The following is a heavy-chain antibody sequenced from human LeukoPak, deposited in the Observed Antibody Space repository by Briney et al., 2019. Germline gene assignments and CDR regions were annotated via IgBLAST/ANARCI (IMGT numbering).Heavy chain of an antibody. V-gene: IGHV4-30-4*01. CDR1: GGSISSGDYY. Sequence: SETLSLTCTVSGGSISSGDYYWSWIRQPPGKGLEWIGYIYYSGSTYYNPSLKSRVTISVDTSKSQFSLKLSSVTAADTAVYYCARGGIAVAGTGYWGQGTLVTVSS. CDR2: IYYSGST. D-gene: IGHD6-19*01. J-gene: IGHJ4*02. CDR3: ARGGIAVAGTGY.